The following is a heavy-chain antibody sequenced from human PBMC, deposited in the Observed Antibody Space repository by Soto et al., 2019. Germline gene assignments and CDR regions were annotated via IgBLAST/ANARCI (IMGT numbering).Heavy chain of an antibody. V-gene: IGHV3-11*01. Sequence: GSLRLSCSASGFTFSDNYMSWIRQAPGKGLEWVSYISSSGSIIYYADSVKGRFTISKDNAKNSLYLQMNSLRAEDTAVYYCARDLGYYESDGYFDYWGQGALVTVSS. J-gene: IGHJ4*02. CDR3: ARDLGYYESDGYFDY. CDR2: ISSSGSII. CDR1: GFTFSDNY. D-gene: IGHD3-22*01.